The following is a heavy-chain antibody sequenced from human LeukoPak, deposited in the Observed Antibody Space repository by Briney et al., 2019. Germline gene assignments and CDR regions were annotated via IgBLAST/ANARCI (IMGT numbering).Heavy chain of an antibody. J-gene: IGHJ3*02. V-gene: IGHV1-69*13. D-gene: IGHD3-10*01. CDR1: GGTFSSYA. CDR3: ARLTNYYGSGSYYNVHAFDI. Sequence: SVTVSCKASGGTFSSYAISWVRQAPGQGLEWMGGIIPIFGTANYAQTFQGRVTITADESTSTAYMELSSLRSHDTAVYYSARLTNYYGSGSYYNVHAFDIWGQGTMVTVSS. CDR2: IIPIFGTA.